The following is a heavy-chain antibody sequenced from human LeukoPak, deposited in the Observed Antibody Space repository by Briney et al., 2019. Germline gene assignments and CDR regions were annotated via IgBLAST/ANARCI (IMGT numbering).Heavy chain of an antibody. V-gene: IGHV3-74*03. CDR2: ISGDGTSK. CDR1: GFPFSSYW. Sequence: PGGSLILSFEPSGFPFSSYWMLGVRRAPGKGVVGVSRISGDGTSKTYADFVRGRFTISRDNTKNILYLQMNSLKVEDTAIYFCSRSQFDYWGQGVLVTVSS. J-gene: IGHJ4*02. CDR3: SRSQFDY.